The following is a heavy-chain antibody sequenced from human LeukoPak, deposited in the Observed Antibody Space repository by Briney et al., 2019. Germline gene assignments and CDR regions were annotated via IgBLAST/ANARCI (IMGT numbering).Heavy chain of an antibody. Sequence: PGGSLRLSCAASGFIVSGHYMSWVRQAPGEGLEWVSLIYTSGTTTYADSVKGRFTISRDPSKNTLFLQMNRLRVEDTAVYYCARDKTGFLAGDMDVWGIGTTVTVSS. CDR2: IYTSGTT. J-gene: IGHJ6*03. CDR1: GFIVSGHY. V-gene: IGHV3-53*01. CDR3: ARDKTGFLAGDMDV. D-gene: IGHD3-3*01.